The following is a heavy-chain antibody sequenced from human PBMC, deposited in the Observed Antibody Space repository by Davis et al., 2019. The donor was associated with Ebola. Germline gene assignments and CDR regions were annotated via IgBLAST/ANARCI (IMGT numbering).Heavy chain of an antibody. CDR2: INAGNGNT. Sequence: AASVKVSCKASGYTFTSYAMHWVRQAPGQRLEWMGWINAGNGNTKYSQKFQGRVTITRDTSASTAYMDLSSLRSEDTAAYYCARGGLGHSYDTSGYYSFDYWGQGTLVTVSS. CDR1: GYTFTSYA. V-gene: IGHV1-3*01. J-gene: IGHJ4*02. CDR3: ARGGLGHSYDTSGYYSFDY. D-gene: IGHD3-22*01.